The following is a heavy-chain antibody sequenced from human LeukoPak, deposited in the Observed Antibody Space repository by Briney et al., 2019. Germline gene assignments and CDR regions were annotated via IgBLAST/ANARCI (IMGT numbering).Heavy chain of an antibody. J-gene: IGHJ6*01. D-gene: IGHD6-19*01. CDR1: GYTFTSYY. Sequence: GASVKVSCKASGYTFTSYYMHRVRQAPGQGLEWMGIINPSGGNTRYAQKFQGRVTMTRDTSTSTVYMELSSLRSEDTAVYYCARGRKQWLGLLRRPPGMDVWGQGTTVTVSS. CDR2: INPSGGNT. CDR3: ARGRKQWLGLLRRPPGMDV. V-gene: IGHV1-46*01.